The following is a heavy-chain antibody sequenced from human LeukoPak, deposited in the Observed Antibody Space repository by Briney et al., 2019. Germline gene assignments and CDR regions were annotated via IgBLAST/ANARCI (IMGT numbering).Heavy chain of an antibody. CDR3: ARYSATYHPWDV. CDR1: GFTFSGFW. D-gene: IGHD2-21*01. V-gene: IGHV3-7*05. CDR2: VNPDGSEQ. Sequence: GGSLRLSCAAAGFTFSGFWMTWVRQAPGKGLEWVANVNPDGSEQYYGDSVKGRFTISRDNAKSSLSLQMSSLRAEDTAVYFCARYSATYHPWDVWGQGTMVTAPS. J-gene: IGHJ3*01.